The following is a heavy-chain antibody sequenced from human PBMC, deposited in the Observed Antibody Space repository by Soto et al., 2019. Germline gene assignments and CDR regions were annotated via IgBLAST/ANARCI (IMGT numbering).Heavy chain of an antibody. CDR1: GGTFSSYA. V-gene: IGHV1-69*01. CDR2: IIPIFGTA. Sequence: GASVKVSCKASGGTFSSYAISWVRQAPGQGLEWMGGIIPIFGTANYAQKFQGRVTITADESTSTAYMELSSLRSEDTAVYYCARDPLKMAPGAFDIWGQGTMVTVSS. J-gene: IGHJ3*02. CDR3: ARDPLKMAPGAFDI.